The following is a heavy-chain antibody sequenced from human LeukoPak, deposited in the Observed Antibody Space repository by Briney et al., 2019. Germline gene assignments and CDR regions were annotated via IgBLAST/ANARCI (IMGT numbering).Heavy chain of an antibody. D-gene: IGHD3-9*01. CDR1: GGSISSGSYY. Sequence: SQTLSLTCTVSGGSISSGSYYWSWIRQPAGKGLEWIGRIYTSGSTNYNPSLKSRVSISVDTSKNQFSLKLSSVTAADTAVYYCARDYDVLTAYPPTQLFDPWGQGTLVTVSS. CDR3: ARDYDVLTAYPPTQLFDP. CDR2: IYTSGST. J-gene: IGHJ5*02. V-gene: IGHV4-61*02.